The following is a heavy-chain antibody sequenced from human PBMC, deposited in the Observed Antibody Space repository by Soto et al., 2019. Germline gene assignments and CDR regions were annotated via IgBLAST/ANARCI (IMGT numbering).Heavy chain of an antibody. CDR2: IVVGSGNT. J-gene: IGHJ4*02. CDR3: AADPDWGNTSFDY. Sequence: GASVKVSCKASGFTFTSSAVQWVRQARGQRLEWIGWIVVGSGNTNYAQKFQERVTITRDMSTSTAYMELSSLRSEDTAVYYCAADPDWGNTSFDYWGQGTLVTVSS. D-gene: IGHD7-27*01. CDR1: GFTFTSSA. V-gene: IGHV1-58*01.